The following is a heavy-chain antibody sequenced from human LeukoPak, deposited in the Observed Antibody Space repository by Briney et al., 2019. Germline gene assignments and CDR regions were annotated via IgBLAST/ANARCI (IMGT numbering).Heavy chain of an antibody. Sequence: AASVKVSCKASGYTFSTYGINWVRQAPGQGLEWMGWISAYKGKTDYVQKLQGRVTMTTDTSTSTAYMELRSLRSDDTAVYYCARDHRRFLEWLPTFYYMDVWGKGTTVTVSS. V-gene: IGHV1-18*01. D-gene: IGHD3-3*01. CDR2: ISAYKGKT. CDR1: GYTFSTYG. J-gene: IGHJ6*03. CDR3: ARDHRRFLEWLPTFYYMDV.